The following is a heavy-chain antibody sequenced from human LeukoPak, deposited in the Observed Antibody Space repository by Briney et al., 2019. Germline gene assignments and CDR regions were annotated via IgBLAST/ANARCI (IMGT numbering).Heavy chain of an antibody. Sequence: SQTLSLTCTVSGGSITSGDYYWSWIRQPPGKGLEWIGYIYYSGSTYYNPSLKSRVTISVDTSNNQFSLKLSSVTAADTAVYYCARRRCGTTTSCSVDSRGQGTLVTVSS. CDR2: IYYSGST. J-gene: IGHJ4*02. D-gene: IGHD2-2*01. CDR3: ARRRCGTTTSCSVDS. V-gene: IGHV4-30-4*01. CDR1: GGSITSGDYY.